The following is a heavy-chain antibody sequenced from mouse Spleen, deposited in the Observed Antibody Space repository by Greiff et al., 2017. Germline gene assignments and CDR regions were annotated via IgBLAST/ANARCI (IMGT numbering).Heavy chain of an antibody. V-gene: IGHV1-67*01. CDR1: GYTFTDYA. D-gene: IGHD2-12*01. J-gene: IGHJ4*01. Sequence: QVHVKQSGPELVRPGVSVKISCKGSGYTFTDYAMHWVKQSHAKSLEWIGVISTYYGDASYNQKFKDKATMTVDKSSSTAYMELARLTSEDSAVYYCARRGSYYSYDAMDYWGQGTSVTVSS. CDR2: ISTYYGDA. CDR3: ARRGSYYSYDAMDY.